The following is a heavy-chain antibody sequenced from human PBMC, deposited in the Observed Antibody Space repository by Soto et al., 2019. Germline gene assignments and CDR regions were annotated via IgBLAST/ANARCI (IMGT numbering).Heavy chain of an antibody. D-gene: IGHD2-21*01. V-gene: IGHV4-31*03. J-gene: IGHJ5*02. Sequence: SETLSLTCTVSGGSISSGGYYWSWIRQHPGKGLEWIGYIYYSGSTYYNPSLKSRVTISVDTSKNQFSLKLSSVTAADTAVYFCASSKYDVVAGSVWFDPWGQGTLVTVSS. CDR3: ASSKYDVVAGSVWFDP. CDR1: GGSISSGGYY. CDR2: IYYSGST.